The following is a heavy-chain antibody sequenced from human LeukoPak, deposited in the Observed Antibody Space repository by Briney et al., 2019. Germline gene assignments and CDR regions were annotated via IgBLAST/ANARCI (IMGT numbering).Heavy chain of an antibody. Sequence: SVKVSCKASGGTFSSYAISWVRQAPGQGLEWMGGIIPIFGTANYAQKFQGRVTITADESTSTAYMELSSLRSEGTAVYYCATVTPTMAQYYYYYYGMDVWGQGTTVTVSS. CDR3: ATVTPTMAQYYYYYYGMDV. J-gene: IGHJ6*02. V-gene: IGHV1-69*13. D-gene: IGHD3-10*01. CDR2: IIPIFGTA. CDR1: GGTFSSYA.